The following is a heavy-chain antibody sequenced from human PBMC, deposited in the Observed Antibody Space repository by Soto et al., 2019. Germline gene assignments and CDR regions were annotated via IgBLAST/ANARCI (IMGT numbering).Heavy chain of an antibody. Sequence: AGSLRLSCAASGFTFSSYGMHWVRQAPGKGLEWVAVISYDGSNKYYADSVKGRFTISRDNSKNTLYLQMNSLRAEDTAVYYCAKARMGPLNYWGQGTLVTVSS. J-gene: IGHJ4*02. D-gene: IGHD2-8*01. V-gene: IGHV3-30*18. CDR3: AKARMGPLNY. CDR2: ISYDGSNK. CDR1: GFTFSSYG.